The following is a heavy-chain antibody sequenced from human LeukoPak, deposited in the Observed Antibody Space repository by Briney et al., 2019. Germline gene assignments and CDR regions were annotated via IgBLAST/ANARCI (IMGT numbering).Heavy chain of an antibody. Sequence: SETLSLTCTVSGGSISSYYWSWIRQPPGKGLEWIGYIYYSGSTNYNPSLKSRVTISVDTSKNQFSLKLSSVTAADTAVYYCAREYVRGYCSSTSCSHYYYGMDVWGQGTTVTVSS. CDR2: IYYSGST. D-gene: IGHD2-2*01. CDR1: GGSISSYY. J-gene: IGHJ6*02. V-gene: IGHV4-59*01. CDR3: AREYVRGYCSSTSCSHYYYGMDV.